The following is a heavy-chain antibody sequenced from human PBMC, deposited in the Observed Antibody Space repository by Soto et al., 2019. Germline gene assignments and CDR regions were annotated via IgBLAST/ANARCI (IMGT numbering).Heavy chain of an antibody. V-gene: IGHV3-53*01. CDR2: IFGGGST. J-gene: IGHJ3*02. CDR3: ARATRSTVSHAFDI. Sequence: EVQLVESGGGLIQPGGSLRLSCAASGFTVSSNYMSWVRQAPGKGLEWVSVIFGGGSTYYADSVKGRFTISRDNSENTLYLQMNSLRAEDTAVYYCARATRSTVSHAFDIWGQGTMVTVSS. CDR1: GFTVSSNY. D-gene: IGHD4-17*01.